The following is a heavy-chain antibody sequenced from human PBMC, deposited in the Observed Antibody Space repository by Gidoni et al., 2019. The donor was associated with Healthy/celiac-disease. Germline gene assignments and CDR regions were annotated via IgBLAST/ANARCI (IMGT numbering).Heavy chain of an antibody. CDR3: AKGLSGYSSVNGWFDP. V-gene: IGHV3-30*18. CDR1: GFTFSSYG. Sequence: QVQLVESGGGVVQPGRSLRLSCAASGFTFSSYGMHWVRQAPGKGLEWVAVISYDGSNKYYADSVKGRLTISRDNSKNTLYLQMNNLRAEDTAVYYCAKGLSGYSSVNGWFDPWGQGTLVTVSS. J-gene: IGHJ5*02. D-gene: IGHD6-25*01. CDR2: ISYDGSNK.